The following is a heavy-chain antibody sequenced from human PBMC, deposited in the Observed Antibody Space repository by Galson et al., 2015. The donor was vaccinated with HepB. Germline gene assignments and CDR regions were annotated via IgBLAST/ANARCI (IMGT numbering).Heavy chain of an antibody. CDR2: ISSSSSYT. V-gene: IGHV3-11*06. CDR1: GFTFSDYY. D-gene: IGHD3-10*01. Sequence: SLRLSCAASGFTFSDYYMSWIRQAPGKGLEWVSYISSSSSYTSYADSVKGRFTISRDNAKNSLYLQMNSLRAEDTAVYYCARDLGIGEIVIYYYYGMDVWGQGTTVTVSS. CDR3: ARDLGIGEIVIYYYYGMDV. J-gene: IGHJ6*02.